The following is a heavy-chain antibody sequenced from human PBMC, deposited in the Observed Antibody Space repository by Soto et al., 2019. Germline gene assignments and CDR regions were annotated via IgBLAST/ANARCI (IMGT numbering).Heavy chain of an antibody. D-gene: IGHD2-21*02. CDR2: MSYDGSNK. J-gene: IGHJ4*02. Sequence: PGGSLRLSCAASGFTFSNYGMHWVRQAPGKGLEWVATMSYDGSNKYYGDSVKGRFTMSRDNSKNTLFLQMNSLRPEDTAIYYCAKDWSGIVVVAGPGHWGQGTLVTVSS. CDR3: AKDWSGIVVVAGPGH. CDR1: GFTFSNYG. V-gene: IGHV3-30*18.